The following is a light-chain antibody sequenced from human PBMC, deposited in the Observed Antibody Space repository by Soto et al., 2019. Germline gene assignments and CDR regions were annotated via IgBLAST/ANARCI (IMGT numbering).Light chain of an antibody. Sequence: EIVSAQSPGTLSLSPGESVTISYRASQSVSSSYLAWYQLKPGKAPRLLIYGASSRATGIPGRLSDSGSGTVFTLPISSLQPDDFATYDCQQYNSYSTFGQGTKVDI. CDR3: QQYNSYST. CDR2: GAS. V-gene: IGKV3-20*01. CDR1: QSVSSSY. J-gene: IGKJ1*01.